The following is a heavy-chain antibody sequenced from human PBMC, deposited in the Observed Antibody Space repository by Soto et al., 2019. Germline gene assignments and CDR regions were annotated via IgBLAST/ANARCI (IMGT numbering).Heavy chain of an antibody. D-gene: IGHD6-13*01. V-gene: IGHV1-24*01. Sequence: ASVKVSCKVSGYTLTELSMHWVRQAPGKGLEWMGGFDPEDGETIYAQKFQGRVTMTEDTSTDTAYMELSSLRSEDTAVYYCATVPNRIAAAVWYYYGMDVWGQGTTVTVSS. J-gene: IGHJ6*02. CDR1: GYTLTELS. CDR2: FDPEDGET. CDR3: ATVPNRIAAAVWYYYGMDV.